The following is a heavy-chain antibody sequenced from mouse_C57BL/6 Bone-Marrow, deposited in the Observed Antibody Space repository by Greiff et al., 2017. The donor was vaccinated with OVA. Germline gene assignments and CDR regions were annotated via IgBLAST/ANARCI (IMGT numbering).Heavy chain of an antibody. CDR3: ARSDYYGSSLWYFDV. CDR1: GYTFTSYT. V-gene: IGHV1-4*01. J-gene: IGHJ1*03. D-gene: IGHD1-1*01. Sequence: QVQLKQSGADLARPGASVKMSCKASGYTFTSYTMHWVNQRPGQGLEWIGYINPSSGYTKYNQKFKDKATLTADKSSSTAYMQLSSLTSEDSAVYYCARSDYYGSSLWYFDVWGTGTTVTVSS. CDR2: INPSSGYT.